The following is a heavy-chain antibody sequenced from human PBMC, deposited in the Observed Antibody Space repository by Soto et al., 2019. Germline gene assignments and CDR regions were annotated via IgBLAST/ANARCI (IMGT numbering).Heavy chain of an antibody. D-gene: IGHD3-9*01. Sequence: QVQLVESGGGLVKPGGSLRLSCAASGFTFSDYYMSWIRQAPGKGLEWVSYISSSRSYTKYAGSVKGRFTISRDNAKNSLYLQMNSLRAEDTAVYYCARDADILAGSDAFDIWGQGTMVTVSS. CDR3: ARDADILAGSDAFDI. J-gene: IGHJ3*02. CDR2: ISSSRSYT. V-gene: IGHV3-11*05. CDR1: GFTFSDYY.